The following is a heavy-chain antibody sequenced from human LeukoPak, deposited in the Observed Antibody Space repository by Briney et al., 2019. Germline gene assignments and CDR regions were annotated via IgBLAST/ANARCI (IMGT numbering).Heavy chain of an antibody. J-gene: IGHJ3*02. Sequence: ATVKISCKVSGYTFTDYYMHWVQQAPGKGLEWMGLVDPEDGETIYAEKFQGRVTITADTSTDTAYMELSSLRSEDTTVYYCATGPGIAARGGAFDIWGQGTMVTVSS. CDR1: GYTFTDYY. CDR3: ATGPGIAARGGAFDI. V-gene: IGHV1-69-2*01. CDR2: VDPEDGET. D-gene: IGHD6-6*01.